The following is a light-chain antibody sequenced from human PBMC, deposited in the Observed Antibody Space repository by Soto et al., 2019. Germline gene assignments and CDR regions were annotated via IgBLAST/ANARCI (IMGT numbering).Light chain of an antibody. Sequence: EVVLTQSPGTVSLSPGERATLSCRASQSVSNNYLAWYQQKPGRAPRSLTDGRSSRATDIPDRFSDSGSGSDFTLTIARLEPEDFAVYYCQQYGISPYTCGQGTKLEIK. CDR1: QSVSNNY. J-gene: IGKJ2*01. CDR2: GRS. V-gene: IGKV3-20*01. CDR3: QQYGISPYT.